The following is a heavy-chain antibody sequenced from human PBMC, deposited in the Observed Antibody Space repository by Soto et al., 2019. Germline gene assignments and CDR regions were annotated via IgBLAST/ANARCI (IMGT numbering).Heavy chain of an antibody. D-gene: IGHD3-10*01. CDR2: ISGSGGST. CDR1: GFTFSSYA. CDR3: AKDPASITMVRGVISWFDP. V-gene: IGHV3-23*01. Sequence: GGSLRLCCAASGFTFSSYAMSWVRQAPGKGLEWVSAISGSGGSTYYADSVKGRFTISRDNSKNTLYLQMNSLRAEDTAVYYCAKDPASITMVRGVISWFDPWGQGTLVTVSS. J-gene: IGHJ5*02.